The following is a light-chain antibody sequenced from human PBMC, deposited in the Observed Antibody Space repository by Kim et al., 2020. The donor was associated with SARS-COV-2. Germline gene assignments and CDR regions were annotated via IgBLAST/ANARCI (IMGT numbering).Light chain of an antibody. CDR1: QGISNY. CDR2: AAS. CDR3: QQLNSYPLT. J-gene: IGKJ5*01. V-gene: IGKV1-9*01. Sequence: ASVGHRVNITCRASQGISNYLAWYQQKPGKAPKLLIYAASNLQSGVPSRFSGSGSGTDYTPTISSLQPEDFATYFCQQLNSYPLTFGQGTRLEIK.